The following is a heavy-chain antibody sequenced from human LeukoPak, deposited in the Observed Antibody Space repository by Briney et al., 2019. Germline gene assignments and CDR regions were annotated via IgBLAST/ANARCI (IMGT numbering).Heavy chain of an antibody. CDR3: AKDVEYRSSWNAFDI. D-gene: IGHD6-13*01. Sequence: GGSLRLSCAASGFTFDDYAMHWVRQAPGKGLEWVSGISWNSGSIGYADSVKGRFTISRDNAKNSLYLQMNSLRAEDTALYYCAKDVEYRSSWNAFDIWGQGTMVTVSS. CDR1: GFTFDDYA. V-gene: IGHV3-9*01. J-gene: IGHJ3*02. CDR2: ISWNSGSI.